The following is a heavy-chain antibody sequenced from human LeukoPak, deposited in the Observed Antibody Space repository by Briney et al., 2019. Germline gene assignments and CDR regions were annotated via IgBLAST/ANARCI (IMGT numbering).Heavy chain of an antibody. J-gene: IGHJ4*02. CDR1: GFPFSSYE. D-gene: IGHD1-26*01. Sequence: PGGSLRLSCAATGFPFSSYEMNWVRQAPGKGLEWVSYISSSGSTIYYADSVKGRFTISRDNAKNSLYLQMNSLRAEDTAVYYCARVGALRGSYNIFDYWGQGTLVTVSS. CDR3: ARVGALRGSYNIFDY. V-gene: IGHV3-48*03. CDR2: ISSSGSTI.